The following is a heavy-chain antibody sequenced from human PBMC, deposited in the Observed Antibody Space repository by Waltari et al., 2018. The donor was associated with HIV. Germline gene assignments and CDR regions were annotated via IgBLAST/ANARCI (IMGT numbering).Heavy chain of an antibody. V-gene: IGHV2-5*02. CDR2: IYWDDDK. J-gene: IGHJ5*02. D-gene: IGHD3-3*01. CDR3: ARIHRITIFGVVIRWFDP. CDR1: GFSLSTSGVG. Sequence: QITLKESGPTLVKPTQTLTLTCTFSGFSLSTSGVGVGWIRKPPGKALEWLALIYWDDDKRYSPSLKSRLTITKDTSKNQVVLTMTNMDPVDTATYYCARIHRITIFGVVIRWFDPWGQGTLVTVSS.